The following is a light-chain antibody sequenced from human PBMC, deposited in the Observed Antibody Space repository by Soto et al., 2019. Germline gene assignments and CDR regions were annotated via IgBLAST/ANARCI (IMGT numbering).Light chain of an antibody. Sequence: DIQMTQSPSTLSASVGDRVTITCRASQSISSWLAWYQQKPGKAPKLLIYDASSLESGVPSRLSGSGSGTEFALTISSLQPDDFATYYCQQYNSYSQDTFGQGTKLEIK. CDR2: DAS. CDR3: QQYNSYSQDT. J-gene: IGKJ2*01. V-gene: IGKV1-5*01. CDR1: QSISSW.